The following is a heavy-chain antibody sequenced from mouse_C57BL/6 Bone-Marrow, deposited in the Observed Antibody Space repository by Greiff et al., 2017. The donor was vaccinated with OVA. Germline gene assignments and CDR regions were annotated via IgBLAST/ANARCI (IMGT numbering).Heavy chain of an antibody. D-gene: IGHD1-1*01. CDR2: ISSGGSYT. CDR1: GFTFSSYG. CDR3: ARQDGSPAWFAY. Sequence: EVMLVESGGDLVKPGGSLKLSCAASGFTFSSYGMSWVRQTPDKRLEWVATISSGGSYTYYPDSVKGRFTISRDNAKNTLYLQMSSLKSEDTAIYCCARQDGSPAWFAYWGQGTLVTVSA. J-gene: IGHJ3*01. V-gene: IGHV5-6*01.